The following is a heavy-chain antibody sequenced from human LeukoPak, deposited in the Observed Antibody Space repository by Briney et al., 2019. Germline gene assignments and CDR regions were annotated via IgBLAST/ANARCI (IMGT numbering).Heavy chain of an antibody. J-gene: IGHJ4*02. V-gene: IGHV3-7*01. CDR2: IKQDGSEK. CDR1: GFTFNTYW. Sequence: GGSLRLSCAASGFTFNTYWTTWVRQAPGKGLEWVANIKQDGSEKYYVDSVKGRFTISRDNAKNSLYLQMNSLRAEDMAVYYCARFYYGSGSHDYWGQGTLVTVSS. D-gene: IGHD3-10*01. CDR3: ARFYYGSGSHDY.